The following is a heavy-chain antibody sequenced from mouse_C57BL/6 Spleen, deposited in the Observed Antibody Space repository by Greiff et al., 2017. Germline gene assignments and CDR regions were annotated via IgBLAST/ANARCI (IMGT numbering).Heavy chain of an antibody. CDR2: ISDGGSYT. CDR1: GFTFSSYA. J-gene: IGHJ2*01. CDR3: ARGRKLGPFDY. D-gene: IGHD4-1*01. V-gene: IGHV5-4*01. Sequence: EVQRVESGGGLVKPGGSLKLSCAASGFTFSSYAMSWVRQTPEKRLEWVATISDGGSYTYYPDNVKGRFTISRDNAKNNLYLRMSHLKADDTAMYYCARGRKLGPFDYWGQGTTLTVSS.